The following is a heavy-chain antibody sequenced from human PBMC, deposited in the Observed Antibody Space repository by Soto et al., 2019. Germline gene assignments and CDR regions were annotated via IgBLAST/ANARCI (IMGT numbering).Heavy chain of an antibody. J-gene: IGHJ6*02. CDR3: AREPIVARKGSYYGMDV. Sequence: QVQLVQSGAEVKKPGASVRVSCKASGYTFTTYYMHWVRQAPGQGLEWMGIINPSGGSTTYAQKVQGRVTMTRDTSTSTVYTELSSLRSEDTAVYYCAREPIVARKGSYYGMDVWGQGTTVTVSS. D-gene: IGHD5-12*01. V-gene: IGHV1-46*01. CDR2: INPSGGST. CDR1: GYTFTTYY.